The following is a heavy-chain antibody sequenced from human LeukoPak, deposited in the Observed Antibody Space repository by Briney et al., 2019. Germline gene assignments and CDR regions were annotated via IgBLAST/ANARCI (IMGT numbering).Heavy chain of an antibody. CDR1: GFTFSSYA. CDR3: GKNRYSGSLSPFDI. V-gene: IGHV3-23*01. J-gene: IGHJ3*02. D-gene: IGHD1-26*01. CDR2: ISGGGGNT. Sequence: GGSLRLPCEASGFTFSSYAMSWVRQAPGKGLEWVSAISGGGGNTYYADSVKGRFTISRDNSKNTLYLQMNSLRAEDTAVYYCGKNRYSGSLSPFDIWGQGTMVTVSS.